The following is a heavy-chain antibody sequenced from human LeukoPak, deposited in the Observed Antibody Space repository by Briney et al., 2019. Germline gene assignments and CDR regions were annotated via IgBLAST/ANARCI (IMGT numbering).Heavy chain of an antibody. CDR3: ARRSRGILDY. J-gene: IGHJ4*02. CDR1: GYSFTTYW. CDR2: IYPDDPDT. V-gene: IGHV5-51*01. D-gene: IGHD1-14*01. Sequence: GESLRISCKGSGYSFTTYWIGWVRQMPGKGLEWMGIIYPDDPDTRYSPSFQGQVTISADKSISTAYLQWSSLKASDTGMYYCARRSRGILDYWGQGTLVIVSS.